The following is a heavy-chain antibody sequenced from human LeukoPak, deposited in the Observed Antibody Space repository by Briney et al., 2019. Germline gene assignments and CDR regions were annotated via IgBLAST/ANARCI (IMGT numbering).Heavy chain of an antibody. CDR1: GGSISSYY. D-gene: IGHD3-22*01. Sequence: PSETLSLTCTVSGGSISSYYWSWIRQPPGKGLEWIGYIYYSGSTNYNPSLESRVTISVDTSKNQFSLKLSSVTAADTAVYYCASTTYYYDSSGYYYRETFDYWGQGTLVTVSS. V-gene: IGHV4-59*01. CDR2: IYYSGST. J-gene: IGHJ4*02. CDR3: ASTTYYYDSSGYYYRETFDY.